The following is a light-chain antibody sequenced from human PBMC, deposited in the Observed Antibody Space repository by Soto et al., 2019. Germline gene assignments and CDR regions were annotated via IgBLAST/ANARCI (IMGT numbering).Light chain of an antibody. V-gene: IGKV3-15*01. J-gene: IGKJ4*01. CDR3: QQCRNWPLT. Sequence: EIVMTQSPATLSVSPGEGATLSCKASQNVYNNLAWYQQRPGQPPRLLIYDASTRATGISARFSGSGYGTDFTLTISSLQSEDCAIYFCQQCRNWPLTFGGGTKVEIK. CDR2: DAS. CDR1: QNVYNN.